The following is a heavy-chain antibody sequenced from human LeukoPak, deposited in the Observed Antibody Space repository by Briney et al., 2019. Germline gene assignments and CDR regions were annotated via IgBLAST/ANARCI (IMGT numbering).Heavy chain of an antibody. CDR3: ARDGDCSSDSCYFDY. Sequence: SWIRQHPGKGLEWIGYIYYSGITYYNPSLKSRVTISVDTSKNQFSLNLSSVTAADTAVYYCARDGDCSSDSCYFDYWGQGILVTVSS. CDR2: IYYSGIT. D-gene: IGHD2-2*01. J-gene: IGHJ4*02. V-gene: IGHV4-31*02.